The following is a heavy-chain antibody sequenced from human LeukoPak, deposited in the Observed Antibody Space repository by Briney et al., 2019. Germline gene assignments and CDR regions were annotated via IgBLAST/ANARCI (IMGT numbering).Heavy chain of an antibody. CDR3: ARVIYSGWEGELSD. CDR2: INSDGSTT. D-gene: IGHD6-19*01. Sequence: GGSLRLSCAASGFTFSSYWMHWVRQAPGKGLVWVSRINSDGSTTSYADSVMGRFTISRDNTKNTLYLQMNSLRAEDTAVYYCARVIYSGWEGELSDWGQGTLVTVSS. V-gene: IGHV3-74*01. J-gene: IGHJ4*02. CDR1: GFTFSSYW.